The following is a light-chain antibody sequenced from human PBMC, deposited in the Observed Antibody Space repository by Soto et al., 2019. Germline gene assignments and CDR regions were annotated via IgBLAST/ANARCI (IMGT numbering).Light chain of an antibody. Sequence: QSALTQPASVSGSPGQSITISCTGTSSDIGSYNLVSWYQQHPGKAPKLMIYEGSKRPSGVSNRFSGSKSGNTASLTVSGLQAEDEADYYCCSYGGSRTPLFGGGTKLTVL. CDR2: EGS. CDR3: CSYGGSRTPL. V-gene: IGLV2-23*01. J-gene: IGLJ2*01. CDR1: SSDIGSYNL.